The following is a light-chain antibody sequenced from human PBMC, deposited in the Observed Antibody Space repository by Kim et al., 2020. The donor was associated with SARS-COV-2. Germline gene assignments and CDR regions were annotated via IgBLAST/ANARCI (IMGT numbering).Light chain of an antibody. J-gene: IGKJ2*01. V-gene: IGKV3-15*01. Sequence: SVSPGERASLSCRASQSVSSSLAWYQQKPGQAPRLLIYDAYSGATGIPARFSGSGSGTEFTLTISSLQSEDFAVYYCQQYNNWPYTFGQGTKLEI. CDR3: QQYNNWPYT. CDR1: QSVSSS. CDR2: DAY.